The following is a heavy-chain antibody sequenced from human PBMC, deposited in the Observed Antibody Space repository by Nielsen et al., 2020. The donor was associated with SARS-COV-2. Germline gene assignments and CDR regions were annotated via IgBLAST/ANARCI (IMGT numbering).Heavy chain of an antibody. J-gene: IGHJ4*02. CDR3: ARVRGHIVVVTAIPPDY. CDR2: ISYDGSNK. V-gene: IGHV3-30-3*01. CDR1: GFTFSSYA. Sequence: GESLKISCAASGFTFSSYAMHWVCQAPGKGPEWVAVISYDGSNKYYADSVKGRFTISRDNSKNTLYLQMNSLRAEDTAVYYCARVRGHIVVVTAIPPDYWGQGTLVTVSS. D-gene: IGHD2-21*02.